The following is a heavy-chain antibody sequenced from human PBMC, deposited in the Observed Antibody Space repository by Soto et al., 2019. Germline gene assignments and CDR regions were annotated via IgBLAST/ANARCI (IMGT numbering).Heavy chain of an antibody. D-gene: IGHD1-26*01. J-gene: IGHJ4*02. CDR3: ARGGRNGSPGY. CDR2: IKEDGSDK. Sequence: PGGSLRLSCVTSGSTFSNYWMTWVRQAPGKGLEWVANIKEDGSDKYYVDSVKGRFTISRDNAKNSLYLQMNSLRVEDTAVYYCARGGRNGSPGYWGQGTLVTVSS. V-gene: IGHV3-7*01. CDR1: GSTFSNYW.